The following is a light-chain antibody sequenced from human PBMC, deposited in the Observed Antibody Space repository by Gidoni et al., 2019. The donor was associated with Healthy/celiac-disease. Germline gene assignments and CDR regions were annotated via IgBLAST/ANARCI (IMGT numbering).Light chain of an antibody. CDR1: QSISSY. CDR3: QQSYSTPQT. V-gene: IGKV1-39*01. J-gene: IGKJ3*01. CDR2: AAS. Sequence: EIQTTQSPSSLSASVGDRVTITCRASQSISSYLNWYQQKPGKAPKLLIYAASSLQSGVPSRFSGSGSGTDFTLTISSLQPEDFATYYCQQSYSTPQTFGPGTKVDIK.